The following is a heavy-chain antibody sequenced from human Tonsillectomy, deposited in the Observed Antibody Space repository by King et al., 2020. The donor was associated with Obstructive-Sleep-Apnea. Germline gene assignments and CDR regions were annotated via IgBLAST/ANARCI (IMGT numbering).Heavy chain of an antibody. D-gene: IGHD3-10*01. J-gene: IGHJ3*01. Sequence: QLQESGPGLVKPSQTLSLTCTVSGGSISSGSNYWSWIRQHPGKGLEWIGYIAYSGSTYYNPSLKSRLLISVDASNNHFSLKLSSVTAADTAVYYCARDGSGSSGAFDVWGQGTMVTLSS. V-gene: IGHV4-31*03. CDR3: ARDGSGSSGAFDV. CDR1: GGSISSGSNY. CDR2: IAYSGST.